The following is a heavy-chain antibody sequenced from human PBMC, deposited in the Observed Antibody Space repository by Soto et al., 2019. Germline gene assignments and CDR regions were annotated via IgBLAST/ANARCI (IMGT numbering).Heavy chain of an antibody. CDR2: INAGNGNT. CDR1: GYTFTSYA. J-gene: IGHJ4*02. V-gene: IGHV1-3*01. D-gene: IGHD3-3*01. CDR3: ARVGTYYDFWSGYDYYFDY. Sequence: ASVKVSCKASGYTFTSYAMHWVRQAPGQRLEWMGWINAGNGNTKYSQKFQGRVTITRDTSASTAYMELSSLRSEDTAVYYCARVGTYYDFWSGYDYYFDYWGQGTLVTVSS.